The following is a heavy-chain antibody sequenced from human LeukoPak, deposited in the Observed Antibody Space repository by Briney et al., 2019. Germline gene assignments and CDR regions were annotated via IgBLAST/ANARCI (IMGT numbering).Heavy chain of an antibody. D-gene: IGHD3-22*01. CDR2: ISSSSSYI. CDR3: ARGTMIVAKFFDY. Sequence: GGSLRLSCAASGFTFSSYSMNWVRQAPGKGLEWVSSISSSSSYIYYADSVKGRFTISRDNAKNSLYLQMNSPRAEDTAVYYCARGTMIVAKFFDYWGQGTLVTVSS. CDR1: GFTFSSYS. J-gene: IGHJ4*02. V-gene: IGHV3-21*01.